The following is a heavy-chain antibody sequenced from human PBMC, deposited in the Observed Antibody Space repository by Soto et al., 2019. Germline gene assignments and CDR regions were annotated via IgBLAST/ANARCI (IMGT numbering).Heavy chain of an antibody. J-gene: IGHJ4*02. V-gene: IGHV4-31*03. D-gene: IGHD2-15*01. CDR3: ARWVEVSLDYFDS. CDR2: IYHSGRT. CDR1: GGSISNGYYY. Sequence: PSETLSLTCTVSGGSISNGYYYWSWVRQNPGKGLEWVGHIYHSGRTYYNPSLKSRVTISVDTSKNQFSLNLSSVTAADTAVYYCARWVEVSLDYFDSCVQGTSVIGSS.